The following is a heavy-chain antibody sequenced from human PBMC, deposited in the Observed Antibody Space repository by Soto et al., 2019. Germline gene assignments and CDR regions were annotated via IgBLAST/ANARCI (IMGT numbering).Heavy chain of an antibody. Sequence: QVQLVESGGGVVQPGRSLRLSCAASGFTFSSYAMHWVRQAPGKGLEWVAVISYDGSNKYYADSVKGRFTISRDNSKNTLYLQMNSLRAEDTAVYYCARMVPRRRPAFGGSYGAFDIWGQGTMVTVSS. CDR1: GFTFSSYA. J-gene: IGHJ3*02. CDR2: ISYDGSNK. V-gene: IGHV3-30-3*01. D-gene: IGHD1-26*01. CDR3: ARMVPRRRPAFGGSYGAFDI.